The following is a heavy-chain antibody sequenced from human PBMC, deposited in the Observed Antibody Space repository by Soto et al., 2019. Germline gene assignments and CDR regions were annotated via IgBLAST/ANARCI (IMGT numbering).Heavy chain of an antibody. Sequence: QVQLVQSGAEVKKPGASVKVSCKASGYTFTSYGISWVRQAPGQGLEWMGWISAYNGNTNYAQKLKGRVTMTTDTTTGTAYMDLMSLKSDDTAVYYCARHHYYCDSSGLTTNFDYWGQGTLVTVSS. D-gene: IGHD3-22*01. J-gene: IGHJ4*02. V-gene: IGHV1-18*01. CDR3: ARHHYYCDSSGLTTNFDY. CDR2: ISAYNGNT. CDR1: GYTFTSYG.